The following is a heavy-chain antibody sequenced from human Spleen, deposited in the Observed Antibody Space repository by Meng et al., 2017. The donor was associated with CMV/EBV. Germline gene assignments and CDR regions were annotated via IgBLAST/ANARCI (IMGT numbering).Heavy chain of an antibody. J-gene: IGHJ4*02. CDR1: GFTFRSYW. V-gene: IGHV3-74*01. CDR3: AKDRFYSDF. Sequence: GGSLRLSCEASGFTFRSYWMHWVRQTPGKGLAWVSRVNSDGSSTSYADSVKGRFTISRDNSKNTLYLQMNSLRAEDTAVYYCAKDRFYSDFWGQGALVTVSS. CDR2: VNSDGSST.